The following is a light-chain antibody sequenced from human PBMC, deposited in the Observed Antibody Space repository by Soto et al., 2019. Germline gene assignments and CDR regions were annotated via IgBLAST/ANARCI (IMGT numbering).Light chain of an antibody. J-gene: IGLJ1*01. CDR1: SSNIGTGYD. CDR3: QSYDSSLSGYV. V-gene: IGLV1-40*01. Sequence: QSVLTQPPSVSGAPGQRVTLSCTGSSSNIGTGYDVNWYQQLPGTAPKLLIYGNSNRPSGVPDRSSGSKSGTSASLAITGLQAEDEADYYCQSYDSSLSGYVFGTGTKLTVL. CDR2: GNS.